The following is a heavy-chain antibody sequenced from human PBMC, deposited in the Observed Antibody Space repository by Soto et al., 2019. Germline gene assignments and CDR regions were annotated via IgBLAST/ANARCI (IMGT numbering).Heavy chain of an antibody. CDR2: ISYDGSNK. D-gene: IGHD3-16*01. V-gene: IGHV3-30*18. CDR3: AKDAGGYYDYYYGMDV. CDR1: GFTFSSYG. Sequence: QVQLVESGGGVVQPGRSLRLSCAASGFTFSSYGMHWVRQAPGKVLEWVAVISYDGSNKYYADSVKGRFTISRDNSKNTLHLQMNSLRAEDTAVYYCAKDAGGYYDYYYGMDVWGQGTTVTVSS. J-gene: IGHJ6*02.